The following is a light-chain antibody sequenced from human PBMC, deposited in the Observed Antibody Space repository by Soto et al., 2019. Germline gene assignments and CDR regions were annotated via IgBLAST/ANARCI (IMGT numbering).Light chain of an antibody. CDR2: DAS. Sequence: PPSLYVYPGRISPYPFRASQSVSSYLAWYQQKPGQAPRLLIYDASSRATGIPDRFSGSGSGTDFTLTISSLEPEDFAVYYCQQYGSSPFTFGEGTKVDIK. J-gene: IGKJ4*01. CDR1: QSVSSY. CDR3: QQYGSSPFT. V-gene: IGKV3-11*01.